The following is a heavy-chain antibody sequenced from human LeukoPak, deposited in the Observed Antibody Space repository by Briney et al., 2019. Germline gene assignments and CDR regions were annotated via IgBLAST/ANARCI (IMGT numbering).Heavy chain of an antibody. CDR2: IGTARDT. CDR3: ARGPPRGKYYYMDV. D-gene: IGHD1-1*01. CDR1: GFTFSSFD. V-gene: IGHV3-13*01. Sequence: GGSLRLSCAASGFTFSSFDMHWVRQPTGQGLEWVSTIGTARDTYYPGSVEGRFTLSRDNAKNSLYLQMNSLTAGDTAVYYCARGPPRGKYYYMDVWGKGTTVTVSS. J-gene: IGHJ6*03.